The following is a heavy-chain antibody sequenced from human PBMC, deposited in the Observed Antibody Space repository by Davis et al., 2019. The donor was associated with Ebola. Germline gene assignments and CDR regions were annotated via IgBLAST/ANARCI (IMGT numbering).Heavy chain of an antibody. CDR3: AREPLTGIELDY. V-gene: IGHV3-66*01. CDR2: IYSGDST. CDR1: GFTVSSNY. D-gene: IGHD7-27*01. J-gene: IGHJ4*02. Sequence: GESLKISCAASGFTVSSNYMSWVRQAPGKGLEWVSVIYSGDSTYYADSVKGRFTISRDNSKNTLYLQMNSLRAEDTAVYYCAREPLTGIELDYWGQGTLVTVSS.